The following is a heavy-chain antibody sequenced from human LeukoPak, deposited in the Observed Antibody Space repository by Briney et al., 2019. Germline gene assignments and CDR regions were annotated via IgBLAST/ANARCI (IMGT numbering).Heavy chain of an antibody. CDR1: GFTFDDYA. D-gene: IGHD3-3*01. V-gene: IGHV3-9*01. J-gene: IGHJ4*02. Sequence: GGSLRLSCAASGFTFDDYAMHWVRQAPGKGLEWVSGISWNSGSIGYADSVKGRFTISRDNSKNTLYLQMNSLRAEDTAVYYCAKTHRGDFWGGYPPDYWGQGTLVTVSS. CDR2: ISWNSGSI. CDR3: AKTHRGDFWGGYPPDY.